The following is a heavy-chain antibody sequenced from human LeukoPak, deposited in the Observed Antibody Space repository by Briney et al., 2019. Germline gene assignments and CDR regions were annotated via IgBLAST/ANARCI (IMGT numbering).Heavy chain of an antibody. CDR2: INHSGST. J-gene: IGHJ4*02. CDR3: ASERRVTGLIFDY. D-gene: IGHD5-18*01. CDR1: GGSFSGYY. V-gene: IGHV4-34*01. Sequence: SETLSLTCAVYGGSFSGYYWSWIRQPPGKGLEWIGEINHSGSTNYNPSLKSRVTISVDTSKNQFSLKLSSVTAADTAVYYCASERRVTGLIFDYWGQGTLVTVSS.